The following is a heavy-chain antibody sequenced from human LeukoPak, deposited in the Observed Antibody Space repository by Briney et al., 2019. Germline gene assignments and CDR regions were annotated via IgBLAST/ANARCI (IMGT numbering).Heavy chain of an antibody. CDR1: GFTFSSNS. CDR3: ARLRPPSSGYYYAFDY. V-gene: IGHV3-48*01. D-gene: IGHD3-22*01. Sequence: PGGSLRLSCAASGFTFSSNSMNWVRQAPGKGLEWVSYISSSSSTIHYADSVKGRFTISRDNAKNSLYLQMNSLRAEDTAVYYCARLRPPSSGYYYAFDYWGQGTLVTVSS. J-gene: IGHJ4*02. CDR2: ISSSSSTI.